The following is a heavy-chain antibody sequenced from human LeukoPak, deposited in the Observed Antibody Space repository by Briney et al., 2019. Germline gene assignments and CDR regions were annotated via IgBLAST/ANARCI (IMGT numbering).Heavy chain of an antibody. V-gene: IGHV3-30*02. J-gene: IGHJ5*02. Sequence: GGSLRLSCAASGFTFSSYGMHWVRQAPGKGLEWVAFIRYDGSNKYYADSVKGRFTISRDNSKNTLYLQMNSLRAEDTAVYYCAKDHIDYYYDSSGYNWFDPWGQGTLVTVSS. CDR3: AKDHIDYYYDSSGYNWFDP. D-gene: IGHD3-22*01. CDR2: IRYDGSNK. CDR1: GFTFSSYG.